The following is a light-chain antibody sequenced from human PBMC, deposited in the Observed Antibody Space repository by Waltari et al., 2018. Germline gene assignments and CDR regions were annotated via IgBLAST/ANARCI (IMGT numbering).Light chain of an antibody. J-gene: IGKJ1*01. CDR2: AAS. V-gene: IGKV1-12*01. Sequence: IQMTQSPSSVSASVGERVTITCRARQGISDWLAWYQQKPGKAPKLLIYAASSLQSGVPSRFSGSGSGTDFTLTISSLQSEDFATYYCQQADTFPWTFGHGTKVE. CDR1: QGISDW. CDR3: QQADTFPWT.